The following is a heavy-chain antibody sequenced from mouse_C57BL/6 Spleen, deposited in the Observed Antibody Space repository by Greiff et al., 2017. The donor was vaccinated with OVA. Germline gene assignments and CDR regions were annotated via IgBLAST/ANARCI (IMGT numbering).Heavy chain of an antibody. CDR3: ATPYGSNCGYAMDY. J-gene: IGHJ4*01. Sequence: EVQGVESGGDLVKPGGSLKLSCAASGFTFSSYGMSWVRQTPDKRLEWVATLSSGGSYTYYPDSVKGRFTISRDNAKNTLYLQMSSMKSEDTAMYYCATPYGSNCGYAMDYWGQGTSVTVSA. V-gene: IGHV5-6*01. CDR2: LSSGGSYT. D-gene: IGHD2-2*01. CDR1: GFTFSSYG.